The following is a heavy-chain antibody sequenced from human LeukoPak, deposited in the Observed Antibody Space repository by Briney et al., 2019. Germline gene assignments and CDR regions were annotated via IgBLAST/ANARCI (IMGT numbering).Heavy chain of an antibody. D-gene: IGHD3-22*01. J-gene: IGHJ5*02. CDR2: IIPIFGTA. CDR1: GGTFSSYA. Sequence: GSSVNVSCKASGGTFSSYAISWVRQAPGQGLEWMGGIIPIFGTANYAQKFQGRVTITADESTSTAYMELSSLRSEDTAVYYCATIGSYYYDSSGYYPWGQGTLVTVSS. CDR3: ATIGSYYYDSSGYYP. V-gene: IGHV1-69*01.